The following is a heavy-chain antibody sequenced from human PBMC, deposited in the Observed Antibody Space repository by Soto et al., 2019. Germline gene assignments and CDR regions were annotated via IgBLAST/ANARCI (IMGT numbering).Heavy chain of an antibody. CDR3: TLGSWSAETFDI. V-gene: IGHV1-69*02. CDR1: GGTFSTYT. Sequence: QVQLVQSGAEVKKPGSSVKVSCKASGGTFSTYTIIWVRQAPGQGLVWMGRILPMLDITNSAQRFQGRVTITADKSTSTAYLELSSLRSEDTAVYYCTLGSWSAETFDIWGRGTMVTVSS. J-gene: IGHJ3*02. D-gene: IGHD6-13*01. CDR2: ILPMLDIT.